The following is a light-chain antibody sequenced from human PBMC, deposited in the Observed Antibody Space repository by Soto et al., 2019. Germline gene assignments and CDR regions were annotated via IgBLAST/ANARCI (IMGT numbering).Light chain of an antibody. CDR1: SSNIGSNT. J-gene: IGLJ1*01. V-gene: IGLV1-44*01. CDR3: AAWDDSLNGHYV. CDR2: RNN. Sequence: QSVLTQPPSASGTPGQRVTISCSGSSSNIGSNTVNWYQQLPGTSPKLLIYRNNQRPSGVPDRFPGSKSGASASLAISGLQSEDEADYYCAAWDDSLNGHYVFGTGTKLTVL.